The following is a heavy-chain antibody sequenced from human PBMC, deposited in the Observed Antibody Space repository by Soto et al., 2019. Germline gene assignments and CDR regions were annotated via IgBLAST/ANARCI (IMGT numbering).Heavy chain of an antibody. V-gene: IGHV1-8*01. CDR3: ARGRASGSYYLLDY. CDR1: GNTFTSYD. J-gene: IGHJ4*02. D-gene: IGHD3-10*01. Sequence: ASVKVSCKASGNTFTSYDIDWVRQATGHGLEWMGWINPNSGNIGYAQKFQGRVTMTRDTAIRTAYMEVSRLRSDDTAVYYCARGRASGSYYLLDYWGQGTLVTVS. CDR2: INPNSGNI.